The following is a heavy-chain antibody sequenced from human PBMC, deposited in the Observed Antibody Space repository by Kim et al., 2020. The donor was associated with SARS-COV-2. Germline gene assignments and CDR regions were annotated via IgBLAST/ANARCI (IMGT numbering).Heavy chain of an antibody. V-gene: IGHV4-34*01. CDR1: GGSFSGYY. Sequence: SETLSLTCAVYGGSFSGYYWSWIRQPPGKGLEWIGEINHSGSTNYNPSLKSRVTISVDTSKNQFSLKLSSVTAADTAVYYCARGRIRSGSGRPLPVTIGAFDIWGQGTMVTVSS. CDR2: INHSGST. CDR3: ARGRIRSGSGRPLPVTIGAFDI. D-gene: IGHD3-10*01. J-gene: IGHJ3*02.